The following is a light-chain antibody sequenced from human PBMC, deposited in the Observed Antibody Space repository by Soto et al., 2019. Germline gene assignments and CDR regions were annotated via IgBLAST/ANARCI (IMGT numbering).Light chain of an antibody. CDR1: QSVSSK. J-gene: IGKJ1*01. Sequence: EVLMTQSPGTLSVSPGERVTLSCRASQSVSSKLVWYQRKPGQAPRLLIYDSSTRVTGVPGRFSGSGSGTEFTLTISGLQSEDFAVYYCQQYNYWPWTFDQGTKVEIK. CDR2: DSS. CDR3: QQYNYWPWT. V-gene: IGKV3-15*01.